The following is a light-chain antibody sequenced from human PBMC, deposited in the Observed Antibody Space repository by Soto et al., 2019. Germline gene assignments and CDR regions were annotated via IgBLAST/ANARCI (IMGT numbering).Light chain of an antibody. V-gene: IGLV1-51*01. CDR1: SSNIGNNY. CDR2: DNN. Sequence: QSVLTQPPSVSAAPGQKDTISCSGRSSNIGNNYVSWYQQLPGTAPKLLIYDNNKRPSGIPDRFSGSKSGTSATLGITGLQTGDEADYYCGTWDSSLSAGVFGGGTKVTVL. CDR3: GTWDSSLSAGV. J-gene: IGLJ2*01.